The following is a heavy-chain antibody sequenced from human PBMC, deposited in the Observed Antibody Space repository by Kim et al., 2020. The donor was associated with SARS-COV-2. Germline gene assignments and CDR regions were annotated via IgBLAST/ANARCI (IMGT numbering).Heavy chain of an antibody. V-gene: IGHV4-59*09. D-gene: IGHD6-19*01. CDR3: ARGGQWLLPLDY. J-gene: IGHJ4*02. Sequence: TSNPSLKSRRTISVHTSKNQFSLKLSSVTAADTAVYYCARGGQWLLPLDYWGQGTLVTVSS.